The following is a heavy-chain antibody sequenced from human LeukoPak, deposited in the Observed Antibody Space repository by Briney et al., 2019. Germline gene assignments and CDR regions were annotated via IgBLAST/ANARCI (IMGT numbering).Heavy chain of an antibody. Sequence: ASETLSLTCTVSGNSISSFFWSWIRQPPGKGLEWIGSMHYSGDSKYNPSLRSRVSLSIDTSKQQFSLRLSSVTAADTAVYYCARDLELERNRWNYFESWGQGALVTVPS. D-gene: IGHD1-1*01. CDR2: MHYSGDS. CDR1: GNSISSFF. J-gene: IGHJ4*02. CDR3: ARDLELERNRWNYFES. V-gene: IGHV4-59*01.